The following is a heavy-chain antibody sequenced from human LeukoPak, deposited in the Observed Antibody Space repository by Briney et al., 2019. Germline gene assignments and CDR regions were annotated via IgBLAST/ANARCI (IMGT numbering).Heavy chain of an antibody. V-gene: IGHV3-48*04. CDR2: ISSSGSTI. CDR3: ARNAYCGGDCYPGDAFDI. D-gene: IGHD2-21*02. CDR1: GFTFSSYG. J-gene: IGHJ3*02. Sequence: GGSLRLSCAASGFTFSSYGMNWVRQAPGKGLEWVSYISSSGSTIYYADSVKGRFTISRDNAKNSLYLQMNSLRAEDTAVYYCARNAYCGGDCYPGDAFDIWGQGTMVTVSS.